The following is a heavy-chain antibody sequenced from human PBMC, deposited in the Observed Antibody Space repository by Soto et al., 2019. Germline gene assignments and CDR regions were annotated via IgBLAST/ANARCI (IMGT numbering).Heavy chain of an antibody. Sequence: APVKVSCKASGYTFTSYAMHWVRQAPGQRLEWMGWINAGNGNTKYSQKFQGRVTITRDTSASTAYMELSSLRSEDTAVYYCARGDSSGWYLVYYFDYWGQGTLVTVSS. J-gene: IGHJ4*02. V-gene: IGHV1-3*01. CDR2: INAGNGNT. CDR3: ARGDSSGWYLVYYFDY. CDR1: GYTFTSYA. D-gene: IGHD6-19*01.